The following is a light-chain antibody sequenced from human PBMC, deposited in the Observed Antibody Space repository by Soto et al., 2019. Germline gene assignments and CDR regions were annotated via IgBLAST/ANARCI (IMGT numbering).Light chain of an antibody. V-gene: IGKV1-5*01. CDR2: DAA. CDR3: QQYSSYWT. Sequence: DIQMTQSPSTLSAFVGDRVTITCRASESIANYLAWYQHRPGKAPKLLIFDAANLQSGVPSRLSGSGSGTEFTLTISSLQPDDVATYHCQQYSSYWTFGQGTKVDIK. CDR1: ESIANY. J-gene: IGKJ1*01.